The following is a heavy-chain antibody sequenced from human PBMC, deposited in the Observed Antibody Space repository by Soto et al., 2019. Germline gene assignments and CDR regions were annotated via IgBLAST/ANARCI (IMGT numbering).Heavy chain of an antibody. Sequence: GASVKVSCKASGGTFSSYAISWVRQAPGQGLDWMGGIIPIFGTANYAQKFQGRVTITADESTSTAYMELSSLRSDDTAVYYCARDFYISGSYYPFDYWGQGTLVTVSS. D-gene: IGHD3-10*01. CDR3: ARDFYISGSYYPFDY. J-gene: IGHJ4*02. CDR1: GGTFSSYA. V-gene: IGHV1-69*13. CDR2: IIPIFGTA.